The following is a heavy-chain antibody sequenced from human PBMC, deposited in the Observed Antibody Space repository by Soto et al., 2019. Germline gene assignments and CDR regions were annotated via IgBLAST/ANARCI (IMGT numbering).Heavy chain of an antibody. D-gene: IGHD2-2*01. CDR1: GFTFSIYE. J-gene: IGHJ5*02. CDR3: ASGGKYCSSTSCYPEGWFDP. Sequence: PGGSLRLSCAASGFTFSIYEMHLVRQAPGQGLDWIGEIYHSGSTNYNPSLKSRVTISVDKSKNQFSLKLSSVTAADTAVYYCASGGKYCSSTSCYPEGWFDPWGQGTLVTVSS. CDR2: IYHSGST. V-gene: IGHV4-4*02.